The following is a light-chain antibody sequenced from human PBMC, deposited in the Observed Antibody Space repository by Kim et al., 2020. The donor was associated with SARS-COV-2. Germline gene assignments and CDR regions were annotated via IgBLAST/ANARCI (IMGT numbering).Light chain of an antibody. CDR3: QHYYTYPFT. Sequence: ASRGDRVTITCRSSGSVSGLLAWYQQKPGQAPDLLIYGASTLQRGVSSRFSGSGSGTEFTLTINYLQPEDFATYYCQHYYTYPFTFGPGTKVDIK. CDR2: GAS. CDR1: GSVSGL. J-gene: IGKJ3*01. V-gene: IGKV1-8*01.